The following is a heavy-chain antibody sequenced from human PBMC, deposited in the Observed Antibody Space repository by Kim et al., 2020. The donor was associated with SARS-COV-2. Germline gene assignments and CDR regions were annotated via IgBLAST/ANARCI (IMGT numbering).Heavy chain of an antibody. CDR2: ISYDGSNK. D-gene: IGHD4-17*01. V-gene: IGHV3-30-3*01. CDR1: GFTFSSYA. Sequence: GGSLRLSCAASGFTFSSYAMHWVRQAPGKGLEWVAVISYDGSNKYYADSVKGRFTISRDNSKNTLYLQMNSLRAEDTAVYYCARDSSGVRTTPKGPLGYWGQGTLVTVSS. J-gene: IGHJ4*02. CDR3: ARDSSGVRTTPKGPLGY.